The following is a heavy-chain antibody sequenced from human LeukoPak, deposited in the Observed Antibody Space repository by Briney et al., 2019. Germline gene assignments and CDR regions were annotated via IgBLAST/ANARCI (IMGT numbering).Heavy chain of an antibody. CDR3: AKGRSGWYSDFDY. J-gene: IGHJ4*02. V-gene: IGHV3-23*01. CDR2: ISASGGST. CDR1: GFSFRSYP. D-gene: IGHD6-19*01. Sequence: GGSLRLSCAASGFSFRSYPMSWVRQAPGKGLEWVSTISASGGSTYYADSVKGRFTISRDNSKNTLSLQMNSLRAEDTAVYYCAKGRSGWYSDFDYWGQGTLVTVSS.